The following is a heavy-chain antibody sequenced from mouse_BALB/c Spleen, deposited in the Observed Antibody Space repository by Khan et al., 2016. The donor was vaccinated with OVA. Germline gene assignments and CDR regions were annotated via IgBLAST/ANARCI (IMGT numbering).Heavy chain of an antibody. CDR3: AREEALYYFDY. J-gene: IGHJ2*01. D-gene: IGHD3-2*02. Sequence: QVQLQQSGAELVRPGTSVRLSCKTSGYIFTSYWIHWVKQRSGQGLEWIARIYPGTDNTYYNEKFKDKATLTADKSSSTAYLQLSSLKSEDSAVFFCAREEALYYFDYWGQGTTLTVSS. V-gene: IGHV1S132*01. CDR1: GYIFTSYW. CDR2: IYPGTDNT.